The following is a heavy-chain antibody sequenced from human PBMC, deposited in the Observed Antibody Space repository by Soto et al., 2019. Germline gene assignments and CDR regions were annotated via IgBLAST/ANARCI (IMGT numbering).Heavy chain of an antibody. J-gene: IGHJ6*02. CDR2: IWYDGSNK. V-gene: IGHV3-33*01. D-gene: IGHD6-13*01. Sequence: QVQLMESGGGVVQPGRSLRLSCAASGFTFSSYGMHWVRQAPGKGLEWVAVIWYDGSNKYYADSVKGRFTISRDNSKNTLYLQMNSLRAEDTAVYYCARDGGAAAGGPYYYYGMDVWDQGTTVTVSS. CDR3: ARDGGAAAGGPYYYYGMDV. CDR1: GFTFSSYG.